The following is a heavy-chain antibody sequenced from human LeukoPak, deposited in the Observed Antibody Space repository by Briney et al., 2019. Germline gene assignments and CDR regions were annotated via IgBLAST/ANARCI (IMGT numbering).Heavy chain of an antibody. CDR3: ARYSSAGHFDI. CDR2: SNHSGST. CDR1: GGSISSSNYY. J-gene: IGHJ3*02. Sequence: PSETLSLTCTVSGGSISSSNYYWGWIRQPPGKGLEWIGESNHSGSTNYNPSLKSRVTISVDTSKNQFSLKLSSVTAADTAVYYCARYSSAGHFDIWGQGTMVTVSS. V-gene: IGHV4-39*07. D-gene: IGHD6-25*01.